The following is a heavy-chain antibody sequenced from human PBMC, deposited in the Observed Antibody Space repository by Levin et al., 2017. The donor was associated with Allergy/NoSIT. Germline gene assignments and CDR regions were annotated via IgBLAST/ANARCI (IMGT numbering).Heavy chain of an antibody. CDR3: SMYQGYAYVWGIQLPDD. CDR1: GFTFSSNW. D-gene: IGHD3-16*01. Sequence: PGGSLRLSCAASGFTFSSNWMSWVRQAPGKGLEWVANIKQDGSEKYYVDSVKGRFTISRDNAKNSLYLQMNSLRAEDTAVYYCSMYQGYAYVWGIQLPDDWGQGTLVTVSS. J-gene: IGHJ4*02. V-gene: IGHV3-7*02. CDR2: IKQDGSEK.